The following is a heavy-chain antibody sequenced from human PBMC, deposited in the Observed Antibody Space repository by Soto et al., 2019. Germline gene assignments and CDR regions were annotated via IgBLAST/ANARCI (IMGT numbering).Heavy chain of an antibody. CDR2: IYYSGST. J-gene: IGHJ4*02. CDR3: AFTYYDYFWGSYRYPGGFDY. V-gene: IGHV4-31*03. CDR1: GGSISSGGYY. Sequence: QVQLQESGPGLVKPSQTLSLTCTVSGGSISSGGYYWSWIRQHPGKGLEWIGYIYYSGSTYYNPSLKRRVTISVDTSQNQFSLKLSSVTAADTAVYYCAFTYYDYFWGSYRYPGGFDYWGQGTLVTVSS. D-gene: IGHD3-16*02.